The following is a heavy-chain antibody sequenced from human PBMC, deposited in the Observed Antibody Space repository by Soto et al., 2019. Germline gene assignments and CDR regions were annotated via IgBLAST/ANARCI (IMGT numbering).Heavy chain of an antibody. D-gene: IGHD1-26*01. J-gene: IGHJ5*02. CDR2: IYWDDDK. V-gene: IGHV2-5*02. CDR1: GFSLSTSGVG. Sequence: QITLKESGPPLVKPTQTLTLTCTFSGFSLSTSGVGVGWIRQPPGEALEWLALIYWDDDKRYSPSLKSRLTITKDTSKNQVVLTMTNMDPVDTATYYCAHIVGAPNWFDPWGQGTLVTVSS. CDR3: AHIVGAPNWFDP.